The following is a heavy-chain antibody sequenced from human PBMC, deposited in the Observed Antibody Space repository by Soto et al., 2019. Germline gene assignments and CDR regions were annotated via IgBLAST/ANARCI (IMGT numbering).Heavy chain of an antibody. Sequence: EVQLEESGGGLVQPGGSLRLSCVVSGLTFSRYEMNWVRQAPGKGLERISYINGNGTTTYYGASVKGRFTISRDNAKDSLYLQMDGLRADYSALYDCVRGLRRFLGWPTKGYHYFGMDDWGRGTTVIVS. CDR3: VRGLRRFLGWPTKGYHYFGMDD. D-gene: IGHD3-3*01. CDR1: GLTFSRYE. V-gene: IGHV3-48*03. J-gene: IGHJ6*02. CDR2: INGNGTTT.